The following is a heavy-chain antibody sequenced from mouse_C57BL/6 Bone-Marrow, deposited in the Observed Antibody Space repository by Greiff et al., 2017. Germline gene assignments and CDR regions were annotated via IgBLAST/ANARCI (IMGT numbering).Heavy chain of an antibody. V-gene: IGHV14-2*01. CDR2: IDPEDGET. Sequence: EVQLQQSGAELVKPGASVKLSCTASGFNITDYYMHWVKQRTEQGLAWIGRIDPEDGETKYAPKFQGKATITADTSSNPAYLQLSSLTSEDTAVYYCARDSSGYVDYFDYWGQGTTRTVSS. D-gene: IGHD3-2*02. CDR3: ARDSSGYVDYFDY. CDR1: GFNITDYY. J-gene: IGHJ2*01.